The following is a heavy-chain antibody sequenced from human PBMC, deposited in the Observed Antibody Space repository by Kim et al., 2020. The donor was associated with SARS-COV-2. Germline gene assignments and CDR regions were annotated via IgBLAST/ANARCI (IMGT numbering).Heavy chain of an antibody. CDR2: IIPIFGTA. CDR1: GGTFSSYA. V-gene: IGHV1-69*13. J-gene: IGHJ5*02. D-gene: IGHD3-9*01. CDR3: ARGLRYFDWLPFDP. Sequence: SVKVSCKASGGTFSSYAISWVRQAPGQGLEWMGGIIPIFGTANYAQKFQGRVTITADESTSTAYMELSSLRSEDTAVYYCARGLRYFDWLPFDPWGQGTLVTVSS.